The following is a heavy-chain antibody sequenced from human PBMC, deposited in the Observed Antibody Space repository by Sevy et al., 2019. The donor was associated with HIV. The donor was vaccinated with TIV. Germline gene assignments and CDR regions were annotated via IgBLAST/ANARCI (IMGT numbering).Heavy chain of an antibody. CDR2: ISGSGSDI. D-gene: IGHD4-17*01. CDR1: GFTSSDYY. V-gene: IGHV3-11*01. CDR3: ARDHVKDGDLGDYYYFAMDV. J-gene: IGHJ6*02. Sequence: GESLKISCAASGFTSSDYYTSWIRQAPGKGLEWLSYISGSGSDIYYADSVKGRFTISRDNAKNSLYLQMSSLRADDTAVYYCARDHVKDGDLGDYYYFAMDVWGQGTTVTVSS.